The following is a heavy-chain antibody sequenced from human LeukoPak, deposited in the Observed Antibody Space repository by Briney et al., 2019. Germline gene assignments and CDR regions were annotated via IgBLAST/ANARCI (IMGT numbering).Heavy chain of an antibody. CDR2: LSGNGGST. D-gene: IGHD2-15*01. CDR3: AKAGCSGGGCYFSAFDV. J-gene: IGHJ3*01. V-gene: IGHV3-23*01. CDR1: GFTFSSYA. Sequence: PGGSLRLSCAASGFTFSSYAMSWVRQAPGKGLEWVSPLSGNGGSTYYADSVRGQFTISRDNSKNTLYLQMNSLRAEDTAVYYCAKAGCSGGGCYFSAFDVWGQGTMVTVSS.